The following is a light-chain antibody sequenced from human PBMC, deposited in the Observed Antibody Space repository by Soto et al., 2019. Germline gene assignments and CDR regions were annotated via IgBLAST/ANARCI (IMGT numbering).Light chain of an antibody. Sequence: QSVLTQPASVSGSPGQSITISCTGTSSDVGGYNYVSWYQQHPGKAPKLMIYDVSNRPSGVSNRFSGSKSGNTASLTISGLQAEDEADYYCISYTSSSKVFGTGTKVTVL. J-gene: IGLJ1*01. CDR2: DVS. CDR3: ISYTSSSKV. CDR1: SSDVGGYNY. V-gene: IGLV2-14*01.